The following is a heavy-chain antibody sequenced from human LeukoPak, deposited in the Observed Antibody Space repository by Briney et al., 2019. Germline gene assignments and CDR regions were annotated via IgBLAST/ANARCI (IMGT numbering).Heavy chain of an antibody. CDR3: ARAGYYYGSGSYYIFDY. Sequence: ASVKVSCKASGYTFTGYYMHWVRQAPGQGLEWMGWINPNSGGTNYAQKFQGRVTMTRDTSISTAYMELSRLRSDDTAVYYCARAGYYYGSGSYYIFDYWGQGTLVTVSS. CDR1: GYTFTGYY. CDR2: INPNSGGT. J-gene: IGHJ4*02. D-gene: IGHD3-10*01. V-gene: IGHV1-2*02.